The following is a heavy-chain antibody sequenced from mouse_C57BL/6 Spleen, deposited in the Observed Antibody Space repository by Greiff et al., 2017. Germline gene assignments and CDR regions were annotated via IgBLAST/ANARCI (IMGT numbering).Heavy chain of an antibody. J-gene: IGHJ4*01. CDR3: SGWLPTDYAMDY. V-gene: IGHV1-4*01. CDR1: GYTFTSYT. D-gene: IGHD1-2*01. CDR2: INPSSGYT. Sequence: QVQLQQSGAELARPGASVKMSCKASGYTFTSYTMHWVKQRPGQGLEWIGYINPSSGYTKYNQKFKDKATLTADKSSSTAYMQLSSLTSEDSAVYYGSGWLPTDYAMDYWGQGTSVTVAS.